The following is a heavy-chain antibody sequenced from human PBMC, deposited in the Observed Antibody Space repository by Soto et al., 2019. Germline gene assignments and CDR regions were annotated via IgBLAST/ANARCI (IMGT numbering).Heavy chain of an antibody. CDR1: GFTFNSSA. Sequence: EVQLLEAGGGLVQPGGSLRLSCAASGFTFNSSAMSWVRQAPGKGLEWVSTTSGGAGSTYYADSVKGRFTISRDNTKNTLYLQLNSLRDDATAVYYCTKRRYRIGWYDPYFHYWGQRNLVTVTS. V-gene: IGHV3-23*01. CDR3: TKRRYRIGWYDPYFHY. D-gene: IGHD6-19*01. J-gene: IGHJ4*02. CDR2: TSGGAGST.